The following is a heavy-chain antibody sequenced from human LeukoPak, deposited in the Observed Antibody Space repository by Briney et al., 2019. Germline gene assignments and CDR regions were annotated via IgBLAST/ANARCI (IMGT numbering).Heavy chain of an antibody. J-gene: IGHJ4*02. Sequence: GGSLRLSCAASAFTVSSNHMTWVRQAPGKGLEWVSIFYSGGNTDYADSVKGRFTISRDTSKNTLYLQMNSLRAEDTAVYYCARLTSVLVVWGQGTLVTISS. V-gene: IGHV3-53*01. D-gene: IGHD6-6*01. CDR1: AFTVSSNH. CDR2: FYSGGNT. CDR3: ARLTSVLVV.